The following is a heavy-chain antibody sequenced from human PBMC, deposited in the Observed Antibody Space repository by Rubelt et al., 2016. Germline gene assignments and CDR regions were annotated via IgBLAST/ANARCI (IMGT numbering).Heavy chain of an antibody. D-gene: IGHD3-3*01. CDR1: GFTFSSYG. CDR3: AKESFTIFGVVIQKPYYYYYMDV. CDR2: ISYDGSNK. J-gene: IGHJ6*03. Sequence: GFTFSSYGMHWVRQAPGKGLEWAAVISYDGSNKYYADSVKGRFTISRDNSKNTLYLQMNSLRAEDTAVYYCAKESFTIFGVVIQKPYYYYYMDVWGKGTTVTVSS. V-gene: IGHV3-30*18.